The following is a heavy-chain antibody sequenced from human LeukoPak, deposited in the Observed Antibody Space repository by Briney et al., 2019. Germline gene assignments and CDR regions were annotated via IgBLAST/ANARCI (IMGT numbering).Heavy chain of an antibody. CDR3: AKDVGKWESLHFFDY. CDR2: LSGSGAST. Sequence: GGSLRLSCLTSGFTLSTNAMSWVRQAPGKGLEWISGLSGSGASTYYADSVKGRFTISRDDSRNTLYLQMNSLRGDDTAVYYCAKDVGKWESLHFFDYWGQGPWSPSPQ. V-gene: IGHV3-23*01. CDR1: GFTLSTNA. J-gene: IGHJ4*02. D-gene: IGHD1-26*01.